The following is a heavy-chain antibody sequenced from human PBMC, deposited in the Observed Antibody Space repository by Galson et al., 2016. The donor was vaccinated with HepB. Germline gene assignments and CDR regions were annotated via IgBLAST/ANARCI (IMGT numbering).Heavy chain of an antibody. CDR3: ARRIAVAANALDY. CDR1: GGSISSSSYF. Sequence: SETLSLTCTVSGGSISSSSYFWAWIRQPPGSGLEWIGSIYYSGSTYYNPSLKSRVTISVDTSKNQFSLKLSSVTAADTAVYYCARRIAVAANALDYWGQGALVTVSS. J-gene: IGHJ4*02. CDR2: IYYSGST. V-gene: IGHV4-39*01. D-gene: IGHD6-19*01.